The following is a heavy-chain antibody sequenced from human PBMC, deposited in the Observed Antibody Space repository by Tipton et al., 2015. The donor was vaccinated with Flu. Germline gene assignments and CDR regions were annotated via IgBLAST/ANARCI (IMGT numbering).Heavy chain of an antibody. CDR2: VYYSGST. J-gene: IGHJ2*01. CDR1: GGSIRSSSYY. D-gene: IGHD4-17*01. V-gene: IGHV4-39*07. Sequence: TLSLTCTVSGGSIRSSSYYWGWIRQPPGKGLEWIGSVYYSGSTNYNPSLKSRVTISVDTSENQFSLKLSSVTAADTAVYYCARMEWTVTTPRYFDLWGRGTLVTVSS. CDR3: ARMEWTVTTPRYFDL.